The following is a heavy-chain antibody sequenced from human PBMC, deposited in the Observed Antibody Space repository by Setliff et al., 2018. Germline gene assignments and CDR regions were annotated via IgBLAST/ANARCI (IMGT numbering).Heavy chain of an antibody. CDR2: TIPIFGTT. CDR3: VREGVDSRSSTDYRYYMDV. CDR1: GGTFSSYG. V-gene: IGHV1-69*05. Sequence: SVKVSCKASGGTFSSYGISWVRQPPGQGLEWMGGTIPIFGTTDYAQKFRGRVTIITDESTSTAFMQLSSLRSEDTAVYYCVREGVDSRSSTDYRYYMDVWGKGTTVTVSS. D-gene: IGHD3-22*01. J-gene: IGHJ6*03.